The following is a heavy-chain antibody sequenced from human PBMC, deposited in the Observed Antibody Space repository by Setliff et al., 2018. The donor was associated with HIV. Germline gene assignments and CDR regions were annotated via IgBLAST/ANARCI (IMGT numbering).Heavy chain of an antibody. CDR3: ATLDHSGGNFLAY. J-gene: IGHJ4*02. CDR2: IHSSGST. Sequence: AETLSLTCTVSGGSVNDFYCNWIRQPPGKGPEWIGYIHSSGSTIYNPSLKSRITISPDTSKEQFSLELSSATAADTAVYYCATLDHSGGNFLAYWGQGSLVTVSS. D-gene: IGHD2-21*02. V-gene: IGHV4-4*09. CDR1: GGSVNDFY.